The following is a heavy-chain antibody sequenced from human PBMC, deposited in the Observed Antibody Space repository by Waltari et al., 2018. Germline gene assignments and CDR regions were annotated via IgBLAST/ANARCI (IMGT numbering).Heavy chain of an antibody. CDR3: ARSGYSSSWYSGY. CDR2: INHSGST. Sequence: QVQLQQWGAGLLKPSETLSLTCAVYGGSFSGYYWSWIRQPPGKGLEWIGEINHSGSTNYKPSLKSRVTRAVDTSKNQFSLKLSSVTAADTAVYYCARSGYSSSWYSGYWGQGTLVTVSS. J-gene: IGHJ4*02. V-gene: IGHV4-34*01. CDR1: GGSFSGYY. D-gene: IGHD6-13*01.